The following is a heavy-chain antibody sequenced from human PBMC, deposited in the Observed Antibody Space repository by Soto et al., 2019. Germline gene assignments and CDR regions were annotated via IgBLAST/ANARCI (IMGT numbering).Heavy chain of an antibody. CDR3: ARAESGYFSN. D-gene: IGHD3-3*01. CDR1: GFTFSFYS. CDR2: ISNSGEYT. V-gene: IGHV3-21*01. J-gene: IGHJ4*02. Sequence: GGSLRLSCAVSGFTFSFYSMNWVRQAPGKGPEWVSSISNSGEYTYYADSMKGRFTISRDNAKNSLFLLMNSLRAEDTAVYYCARAESGYFSNWGQGTLVTVSS.